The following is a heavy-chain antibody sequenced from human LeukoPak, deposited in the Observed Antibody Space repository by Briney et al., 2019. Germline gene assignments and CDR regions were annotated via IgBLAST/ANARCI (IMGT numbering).Heavy chain of an antibody. D-gene: IGHD2-21*02. CDR1: GFTFSSYA. CDR3: ARAWEGVVTATADAFDI. Sequence: GGSLRLSCAASGFTFSSYAMHWVRQAPGKGLEYVSAITSNGGSTYYANSVKGRFTISRDNSKNTLYLQMGSLRAEDMAVYYCARAWEGVVTATADAFDIWGQGTMVTVSS. CDR2: ITSNGGST. J-gene: IGHJ3*02. V-gene: IGHV3-64*01.